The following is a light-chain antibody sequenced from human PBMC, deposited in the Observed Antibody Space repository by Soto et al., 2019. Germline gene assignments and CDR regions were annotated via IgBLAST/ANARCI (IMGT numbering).Light chain of an antibody. J-gene: IGKJ1*01. CDR1: QSISSW. CDR3: QQYNSYPVT. Sequence: DIQMTQSPSTLSASVGDRVTITCRASQSISSWLAWYQQKPGKAPNLLIYKASSLESGVPSRFSGSGSGTEFTLTISSLQTDDFATYYWQQYNSYPVTFGQGTKLEIK. V-gene: IGKV1-5*03. CDR2: KAS.